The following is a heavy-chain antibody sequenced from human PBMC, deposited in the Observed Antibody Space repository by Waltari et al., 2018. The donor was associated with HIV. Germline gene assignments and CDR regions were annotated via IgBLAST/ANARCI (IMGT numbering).Heavy chain of an antibody. D-gene: IGHD3-10*02. CDR2: INPDGNTI. Sequence: EVQLVQSGGGLVQPGGSRRLSCAASGFSVSRYWMHWVRKIPGQGLVWVSRINPDGNTINYADSVRGRFTISRDYAKNTLYLQMNSLRDEDTAMYYCVKDMFGEYDYWGQGTLVTVSS. CDR3: VKDMFGEYDY. V-gene: IGHV3-74*01. J-gene: IGHJ4*02. CDR1: GFSVSRYW.